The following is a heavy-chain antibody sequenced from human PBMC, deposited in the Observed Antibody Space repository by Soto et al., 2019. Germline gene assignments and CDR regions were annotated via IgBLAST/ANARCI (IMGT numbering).Heavy chain of an antibody. Sequence: SDPTLVNPTETLTLTCTVSGFSLSNARMGVSWIRQPPGKALEWLAHIFSNDEKSYSTSLKSRLTISKDTSKSQVVLTMTNMDPVDTATYYCARMWAYSSGFGGFDYWGQGTLVTVSS. D-gene: IGHD6-19*01. J-gene: IGHJ4*02. V-gene: IGHV2-26*01. CDR2: IFSNDEK. CDR3: ARMWAYSSGFGGFDY. CDR1: GFSLSNARMG.